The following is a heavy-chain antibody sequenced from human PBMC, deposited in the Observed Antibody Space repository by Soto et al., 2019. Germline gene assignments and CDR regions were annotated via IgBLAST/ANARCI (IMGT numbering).Heavy chain of an antibody. CDR3: VGEVGYFSGNGCRYRFDP. D-gene: IGHD2-15*01. J-gene: IGHJ5*02. Sequence: QVQLVQSGAEVKKPGASVKVSCETSGYTFANYGISWVRQAPGQGLEWMAWISTFNGNTNYAQKFQGKFNMTTDKSKDPDYRELGSLRSAATSGYYCVGEVGYFSGNGCRYRFDPWGQGTLVTVSS. CDR2: ISTFNGNT. CDR1: GYTFANYG. V-gene: IGHV1-18*01.